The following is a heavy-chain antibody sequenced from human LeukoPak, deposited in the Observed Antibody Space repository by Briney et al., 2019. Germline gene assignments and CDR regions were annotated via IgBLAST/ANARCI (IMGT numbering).Heavy chain of an antibody. Sequence: GGSLRLSCAASGFTFSSYEMNWVRQAPGKGLEWVSYISSSGTIYYADSVKGRCTISRDNAKNSLYLQMSSLRAEDTAVYYCARRRPYFDYWGQGTLVTVSS. CDR3: ARRRPYFDY. V-gene: IGHV3-48*03. J-gene: IGHJ4*02. CDR1: GFTFSSYE. CDR2: ISSSGTI.